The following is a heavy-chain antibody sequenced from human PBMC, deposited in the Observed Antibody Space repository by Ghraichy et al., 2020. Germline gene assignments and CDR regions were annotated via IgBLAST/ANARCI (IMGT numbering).Heavy chain of an antibody. CDR1: GFTFSSYW. D-gene: IGHD6-13*01. J-gene: IGHJ4*02. CDR3: ARQHHFVDY. CDR2: INQDGREK. V-gene: IGHV3-7*01. Sequence: GGSLRLSCAASGFTFSSYWMSWVRQAPGKGLEWVANINQDGREKYYVDSVKGRFTIFRDNAKNSLFLQMNSLRAEDTAVYFCARQHHFVDYWGQGTLVTVSS.